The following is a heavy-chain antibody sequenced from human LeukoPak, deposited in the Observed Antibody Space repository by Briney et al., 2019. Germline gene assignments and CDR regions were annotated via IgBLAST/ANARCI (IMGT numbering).Heavy chain of an antibody. CDR1: GGTFSSYA. CDR3: ARGSGATTPNAFDI. D-gene: IGHD1-26*01. CDR2: IIPIFGTA. V-gene: IGHV1-69*13. Sequence: ASVKVSCKASGGTFSSYAISWVRQAPGQGLEWMGGIIPIFGTANYAQKFQGRVTITADESTSTAYMELSSLRSEDTAVYYCARGSGATTPNAFDIWGQGTMVAVSS. J-gene: IGHJ3*02.